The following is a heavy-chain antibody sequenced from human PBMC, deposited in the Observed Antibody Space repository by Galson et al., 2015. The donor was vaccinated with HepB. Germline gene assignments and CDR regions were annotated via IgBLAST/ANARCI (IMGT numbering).Heavy chain of an antibody. CDR1: GFTFSSYG. Sequence: SLRLSCAASGFTFSSYGMHWVRQAPGKGLEWVAVIWYDGSDKYYADSVKGRFSISRDNSKNTLYLQMNSLRAEDTAVYYCVRGITTQQLVRALDDWGQGTLVT. V-gene: IGHV3-33*01. CDR3: VRGITTQQLVRALDD. D-gene: IGHD6-13*01. CDR2: IWYDGSDK. J-gene: IGHJ1*01.